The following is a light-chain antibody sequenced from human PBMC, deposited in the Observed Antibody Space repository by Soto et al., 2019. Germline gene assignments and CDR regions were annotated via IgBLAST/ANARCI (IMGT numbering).Light chain of an antibody. V-gene: IGKV3-15*01. J-gene: IGKJ4*01. Sequence: EIVLTQSPRTLSLSPGEKATLSCRASQSASNNYLAWYQQKPGQAPRLLIYGASTRATGIPARFSGSGSGTEFTLTISSLQSEDFAVYYCQQYNNWPLTFGGGTKVDIK. CDR1: QSASNN. CDR3: QQYNNWPLT. CDR2: GAS.